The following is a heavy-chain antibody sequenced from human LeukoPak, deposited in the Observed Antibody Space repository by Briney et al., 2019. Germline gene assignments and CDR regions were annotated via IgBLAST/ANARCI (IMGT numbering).Heavy chain of an antibody. CDR1: GGSISSYY. D-gene: IGHD1-26*01. V-gene: IGHV4-34*01. CDR2: INHSGST. CDR3: ARTFYGSGSYGRYYYYYYMDV. J-gene: IGHJ6*03. Sequence: KSSGTLSLTCTVSGGSISSYYWSWIRQPAGKGLEWIGEINHSGSTNYNPSLKSRVTITVDTSKNQFSLKLSSVTAADTAVYYCARTFYGSGSYGRYYYYYYMDVWGKGTTVTVSS.